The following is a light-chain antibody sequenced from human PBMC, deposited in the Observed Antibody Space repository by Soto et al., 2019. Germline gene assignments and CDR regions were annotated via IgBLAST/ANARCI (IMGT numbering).Light chain of an antibody. CDR3: QQRYNWPPCT. Sequence: EVVLTQSPATLSLSPGERATLSCRASQSISNSLAWYQQKPGQAPRLLIYEASNRATGIPARFSGTGSGTDFTLTISSLXPEDFAVYYCQQRYNWPPCTFGQGTKVDIK. CDR2: EAS. CDR1: QSISNS. V-gene: IGKV3-11*01. J-gene: IGKJ2*02.